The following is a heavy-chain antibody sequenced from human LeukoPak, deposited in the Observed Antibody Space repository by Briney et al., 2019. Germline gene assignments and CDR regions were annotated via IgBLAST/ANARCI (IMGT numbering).Heavy chain of an antibody. Sequence: PGGSLRLSCAASGFTFSSYAMSWVRQAPGKVLEWVSAISGSGGSTYYADSMKGRFTISRDNSKNTLYLQMNSLRAEDTAVYYCAKDGRWGFLSYFDYWGQGTLVTVSS. CDR1: GFTFSSYA. J-gene: IGHJ4*02. CDR3: AKDGRWGFLSYFDY. V-gene: IGHV3-23*01. CDR2: ISGSGGST. D-gene: IGHD3-3*01.